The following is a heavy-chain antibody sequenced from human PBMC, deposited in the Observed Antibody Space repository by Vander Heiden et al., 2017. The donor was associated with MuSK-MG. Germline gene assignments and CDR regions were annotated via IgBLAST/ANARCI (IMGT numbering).Heavy chain of an antibody. D-gene: IGHD3-10*01. CDR3: AREDGSGSYYIDYYYYYMDV. CDR2: IKQDGSEK. CDR1: GFTFSSYW. Sequence: EVQLVESGGGLVQPGGSLRLSCAASGFTFSSYWMSWVRQAPGKGLEWVANIKQDGSEKYYVDSVKGRFTISRDNAKNSLYLQMNSLRAEDTAVYYCAREDGSGSYYIDYYYYYMDVWGQGTTVTVSS. V-gene: IGHV3-7*01. J-gene: IGHJ6*03.